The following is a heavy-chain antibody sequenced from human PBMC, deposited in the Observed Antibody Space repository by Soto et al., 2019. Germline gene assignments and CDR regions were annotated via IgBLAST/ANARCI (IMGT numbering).Heavy chain of an antibody. CDR1: GGSISSGGYY. D-gene: IGHD4-17*01. CDR2: IYYSGST. J-gene: IGHJ5*02. CDR3: ARDLIYGDYRWFDP. V-gene: IGHV4-31*03. Sequence: SETLSLTCTVSGGSISSGGYYWSWIRQHPGKGLEWIGYIYYSGSTYYNPSLKSRVTISVDTSKNQFSLKLSSVTAADTAVYYCARDLIYGDYRWFDPWGQGTLVTVSS.